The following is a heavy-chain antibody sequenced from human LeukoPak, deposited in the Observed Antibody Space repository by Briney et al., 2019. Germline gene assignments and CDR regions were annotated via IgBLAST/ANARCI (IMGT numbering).Heavy chain of an antibody. D-gene: IGHD1-1*01. Sequence: ASVKVSCKASGYTFTGYYMHWVRQAPGQGLEWMGWINPNSGGTNYAQKFQGRVTITADKSTSTAYMELSSLRSEDTAVYYCARGQLERGAFDIWGQGTMVTVSS. CDR2: INPNSGGT. CDR1: GYTFTGYY. V-gene: IGHV1-2*02. CDR3: ARGQLERGAFDI. J-gene: IGHJ3*02.